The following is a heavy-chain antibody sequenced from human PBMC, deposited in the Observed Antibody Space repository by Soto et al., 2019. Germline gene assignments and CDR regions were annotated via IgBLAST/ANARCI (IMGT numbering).Heavy chain of an antibody. CDR1: GYTFTSYA. V-gene: IGHV1-3*01. J-gene: IGHJ6*02. CDR2: INAGNGNT. Sequence: ASVKVSCKASGYTFTSYAMHWVRQAPGQRLEWMGWINAGNGNTKYSRKFQGRVTITRDTSASTAYMELSSLRSEDTAVYYCARGYDFWSGYYYPYGMDVWGQGTTVTVSS. D-gene: IGHD3-3*01. CDR3: ARGYDFWSGYYYPYGMDV.